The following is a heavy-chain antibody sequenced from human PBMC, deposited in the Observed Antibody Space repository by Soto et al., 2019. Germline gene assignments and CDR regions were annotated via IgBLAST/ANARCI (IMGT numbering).Heavy chain of an antibody. CDR1: GGSFSGYY. V-gene: IGHV4-34*01. J-gene: IGHJ4*02. Sequence: QVQLQQWGAGLLKPSETLSLTCAVYGGSFSGYYWNWIRQPPGKGLEWIGEINHRGSTNYNPSLKSRVTLSVDTSTNQFSLKLSSVTAADTAVYYWARGGGRIFDYWGQGTLVTVSS. CDR3: ARGGGRIFDY. CDR2: INHRGST. D-gene: IGHD3-16*01.